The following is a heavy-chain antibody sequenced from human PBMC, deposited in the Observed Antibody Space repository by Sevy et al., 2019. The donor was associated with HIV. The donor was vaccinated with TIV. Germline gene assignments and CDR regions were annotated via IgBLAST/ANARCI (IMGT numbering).Heavy chain of an antibody. V-gene: IGHV1-69*10. Sequence: ASVKVSCKASGGTFSSYAISWVRQAPGQGLEWMGGIIPILGIANYAQKFQGRVTITADKSTSTAYMELSSLRSEDTAVYYCARRQYQLLYEGTDWNWFDPWGQGTLVTVSS. D-gene: IGHD2-2*02. CDR3: ARRQYQLLYEGTDWNWFDP. CDR2: IIPILGIA. CDR1: GGTFSSYA. J-gene: IGHJ5*02.